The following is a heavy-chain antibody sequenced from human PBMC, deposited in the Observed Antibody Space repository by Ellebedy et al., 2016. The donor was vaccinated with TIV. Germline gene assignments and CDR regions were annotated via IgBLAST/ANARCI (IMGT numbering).Heavy chain of an antibody. CDR1: GGTFSSYA. J-gene: IGHJ4*02. CDR3: ARQFRAGTTVDY. V-gene: IGHV1-69*04. Sequence: AASVKVSCKASGGTFSSYAISWVRQAPGQGLEWMGRIIPILGIANYAQKFQGRVTITADKSTSTAYMELSSLRSEDTAVYYCARQFRAGTTVDYWGQGTLVTVSS. D-gene: IGHD1-7*01. CDR2: IIPILGIA.